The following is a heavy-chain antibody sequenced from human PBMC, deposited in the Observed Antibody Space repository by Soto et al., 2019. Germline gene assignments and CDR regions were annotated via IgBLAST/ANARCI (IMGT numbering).Heavy chain of an antibody. V-gene: IGHV3-23*01. CDR1: GFTFSSYA. D-gene: IGHD6-13*01. CDR3: AKDGEPLYTSSWYAWFDP. J-gene: IGHJ5*02. Sequence: EVQLLESGGGLVQPGGSLRLSCAASGFTFSSYAMSWVRQAPGKGLEWVSAISGSGGSTYYADSVKGQFTISRDNSKHTLYLQMNSLRAEDTAVYYCAKDGEPLYTSSWYAWFDPWGQGTLVTVSS. CDR2: ISGSGGST.